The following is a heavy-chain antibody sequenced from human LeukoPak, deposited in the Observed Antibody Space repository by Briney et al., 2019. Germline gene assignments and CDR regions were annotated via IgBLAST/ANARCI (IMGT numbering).Heavy chain of an antibody. D-gene: IGHD3-10*01. CDR3: ARGHPVEGAVGYYGLGRRNSYLNYGLDV. CDR2: IWYDGNKK. Sequence: PGGSLRLSCAASKFSVSHYGMHWVRQAPGKGLEWVTIIWYDGNKKFYGDSVNGRFTVSRDTSRNTVNLHLSSLRVEDTAVYYCARGHPVEGAVGYYGLGRRNSYLNYGLDVWGQGTTVIVSS. CDR1: KFSVSHYG. J-gene: IGHJ6*02. V-gene: IGHV3-33*01.